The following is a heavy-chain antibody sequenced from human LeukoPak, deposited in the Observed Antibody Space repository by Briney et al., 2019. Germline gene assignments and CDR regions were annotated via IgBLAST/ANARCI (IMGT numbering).Heavy chain of an antibody. V-gene: IGHV1-8*01. CDR1: GYTFSSYD. CDR3: ARGGYCSGGSCYFNYYMDV. D-gene: IGHD2-15*01. CDR2: MNPNSGNT. J-gene: IGHJ6*03. Sequence: ASVRVSCKASGYTFSSYDINWVRQATGQGLEWMGWMNPNSGNTGYAQKFQGRVNMTRNTSISTAYMELRSLRSDDTAVYYCARGGYCSGGSCYFNYYMDVWGKGTTVTVSS.